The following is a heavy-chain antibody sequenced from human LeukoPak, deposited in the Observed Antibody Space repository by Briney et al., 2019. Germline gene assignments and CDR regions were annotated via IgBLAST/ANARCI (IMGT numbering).Heavy chain of an antibody. Sequence: PGGSLRLSCAASGFTYSSYWMSWVRQAPGKGLEWVSGISGTGHKTYYADSVKGRFTISRDSSKNTLYLQMNSLRAEDTAVYYCAKDRHDSSGFTLDSWGQGTLVTVSS. J-gene: IGHJ4*02. D-gene: IGHD3-22*01. CDR1: GFTYSSYW. CDR2: ISGTGHKT. CDR3: AKDRHDSSGFTLDS. V-gene: IGHV3-23*01.